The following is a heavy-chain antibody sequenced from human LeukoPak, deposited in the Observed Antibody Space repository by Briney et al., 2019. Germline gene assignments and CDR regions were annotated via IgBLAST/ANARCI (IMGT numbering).Heavy chain of an antibody. Sequence: GESLKISCLGSGYRFTSYCIGWVRQMPGKGREWMRIIYPRDSDTRYSPSFQGQVTISADKSISTTYLQWSSLKASDAAMYYCARFYYYYYYMDVWGKGTTVTVSS. J-gene: IGHJ6*03. V-gene: IGHV5-51*01. CDR1: GYRFTSYC. CDR3: ARFYYYYYYMDV. CDR2: IYPRDSDT.